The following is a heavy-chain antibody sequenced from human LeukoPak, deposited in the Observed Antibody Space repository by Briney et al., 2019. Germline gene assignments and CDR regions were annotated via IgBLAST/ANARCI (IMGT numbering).Heavy chain of an antibody. D-gene: IGHD3-9*01. CDR3: ARSHDLAGYYYFDY. V-gene: IGHV3-53*01. J-gene: IGHJ4*02. CDR1: GFTFNSYS. CDR2: IYSGGSR. Sequence: GGSLRLSCAASGFTFNSYSMNWVRQAPGKGLEWVSVIYSGGSRYYADSVKGRFTISRDNSLNTLYLQMNSLRAEDTAVYYCARSHDLAGYYYFDYWGQGTLVTVSS.